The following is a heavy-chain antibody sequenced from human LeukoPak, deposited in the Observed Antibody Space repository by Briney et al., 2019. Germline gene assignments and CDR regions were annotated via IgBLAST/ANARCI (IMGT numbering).Heavy chain of an antibody. D-gene: IGHD2-21*02. J-gene: IGHJ6*03. V-gene: IGHV3-21*01. CDR2: ISSSSSYI. CDR3: ARNGAPVVTAITPYYYYMDV. CDR1: GFTFSRYS. Sequence: GGSLRLSCAASGFTFSRYSMNWVRQAPGKGLEWVSSISSSSSYIYYADSVKGRFTISRDNAKNSLYLQMNSLRAEDTAVYYCARNGAPVVTAITPYYYYMDVWGKGTTVTVSS.